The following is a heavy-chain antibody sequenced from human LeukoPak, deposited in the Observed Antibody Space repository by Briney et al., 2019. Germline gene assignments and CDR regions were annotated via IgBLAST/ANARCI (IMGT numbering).Heavy chain of an antibody. CDR2: ISASGTSI. Sequence: GGSLRLSCAGSGFTFSDYFLTWIRQAPGKGLEWVSGISASGTSIYYADSVKGRFTISRDNARNSLFLQMNSLRAEDTAVYYCARDQSYYGVWGQGTLVTVSS. J-gene: IGHJ4*02. V-gene: IGHV3-11*01. D-gene: IGHD2-21*01. CDR1: GFTFSDYF. CDR3: ARDQSYYGV.